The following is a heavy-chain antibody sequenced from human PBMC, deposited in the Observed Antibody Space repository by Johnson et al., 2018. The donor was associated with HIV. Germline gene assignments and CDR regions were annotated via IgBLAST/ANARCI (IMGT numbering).Heavy chain of an antibody. D-gene: IGHD3-16*01. CDR3: ARDNLSMGAFDI. CDR2: IKQDGSEE. Sequence: VQLVESGGGVVQPGGSLRLSCAASGFSFSSYWMTWVRQAPGMGLEWVANIKQDGSEEYYVDSVKGRLTISRDNAKNSLYLQVNSLRDEDTAVYYCARDNLSMGAFDIWGPGTAVTVSS. V-gene: IGHV3-7*01. J-gene: IGHJ3*02. CDR1: GFSFSSYW.